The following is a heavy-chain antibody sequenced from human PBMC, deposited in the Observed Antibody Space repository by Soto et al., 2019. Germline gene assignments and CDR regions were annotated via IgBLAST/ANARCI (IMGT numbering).Heavy chain of an antibody. V-gene: IGHV3-30*18. CDR1: GFKFGSYG. CDR2: ISFDGSNK. CDR3: AKDHEWGTSLTPGLLDH. Sequence: QVHLVESGGGVVQPGRSLRLSCAASGFKFGSYGMHWVRQAPGKGLEWVALISFDGSNKHYGDSVKGRFAISRDNSKNTLYLQMNSLRAEDTAFYYCAKDHEWGTSLTPGLLDHWGQGTLVIVSP. J-gene: IGHJ4*02. D-gene: IGHD3-16*01.